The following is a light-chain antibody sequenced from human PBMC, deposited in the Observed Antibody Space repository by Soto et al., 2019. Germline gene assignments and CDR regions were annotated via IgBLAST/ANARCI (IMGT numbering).Light chain of an antibody. V-gene: IGLV2-8*01. CDR2: EVS. Sequence: QSALTQPPSASGSPGKSVTISCTGTSSDVGGYNYVSWYQQHPGKAPKLMIYEVSKRPSGVPARFSGSKSGNTASLTVSGLQAEDEADYYCNSYAGSNNWVFGGGTKLTVL. CDR3: NSYAGSNNWV. J-gene: IGLJ3*02. CDR1: SSDVGGYNY.